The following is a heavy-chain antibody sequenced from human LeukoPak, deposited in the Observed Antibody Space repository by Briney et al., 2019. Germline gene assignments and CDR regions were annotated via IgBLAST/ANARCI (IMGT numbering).Heavy chain of an antibody. Sequence: SETLSLTCAVSGYSISSGYYWGWIRQSPGKGLQWLGTIYHSGSTYYNPSLKRRLTISIDTSKNQFSLKLSSVTAADTAVYYCARLTISGGRFFDCWGQGTLVTVSS. J-gene: IGHJ4*02. V-gene: IGHV4-38-2*01. CDR2: IYHSGST. CDR3: ARLTISGGRFFDC. D-gene: IGHD2-15*01. CDR1: GYSISSGYY.